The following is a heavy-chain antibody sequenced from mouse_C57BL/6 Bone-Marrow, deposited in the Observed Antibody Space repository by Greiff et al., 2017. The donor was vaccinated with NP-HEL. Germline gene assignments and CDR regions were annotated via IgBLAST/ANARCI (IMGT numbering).Heavy chain of an antibody. J-gene: IGHJ3*01. CDR1: GFTFSDSY. D-gene: IGHD2-1*01. V-gene: IGHV5-12*01. Sequence: EVQGVESGGGLVQPGGSLKLSCAASGFTFSDSYMYWVRQTPEKRLEWVAYISNGGGSTYYPDTVKGRFTISRDNAKNTLYLQMSRLKSEDTAMYYCARHYGNYEGFACWGQGTLVTVSA. CDR3: ARHYGNYEGFAC. CDR2: ISNGGGST.